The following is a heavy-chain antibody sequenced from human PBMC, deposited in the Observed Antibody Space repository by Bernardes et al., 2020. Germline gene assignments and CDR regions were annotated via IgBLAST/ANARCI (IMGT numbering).Heavy chain of an antibody. CDR2: MNHNDYT. V-gene: IGHV1-8*01. J-gene: IGHJ5*02. CDR3: ARGLGVGATNWLDP. D-gene: IGHD1-26*01. CDR1: GFDLTHHD. Sequence: ASVPVSRKASGFDLTHHDLNWVRQATGQGLEWMGWMNHNDYTGFAQKFRGRVTMTRDTSTNTVYMELSRLTSDDTAVYYCARGLGVGATNWLDPWGQGSPVIVSS.